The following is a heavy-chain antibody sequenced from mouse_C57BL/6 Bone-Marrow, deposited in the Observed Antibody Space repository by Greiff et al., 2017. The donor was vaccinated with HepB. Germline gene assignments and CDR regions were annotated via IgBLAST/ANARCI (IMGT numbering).Heavy chain of an antibody. J-gene: IGHJ2*01. Sequence: DVMLVESGGGLVKPGGSLKLSCAASGFTFSSYAMSWVRQTPEKRLEWVATISDGGSYTYYPDNVKGRFTISRDNATNNLYLQISHLKSEDTAMYYCARVPQGSSYVGDDWGQGTTLTVSS. CDR1: GFTFSSYA. CDR2: ISDGGSYT. D-gene: IGHD1-1*01. CDR3: ARVPQGSSYVGDD. V-gene: IGHV5-4*03.